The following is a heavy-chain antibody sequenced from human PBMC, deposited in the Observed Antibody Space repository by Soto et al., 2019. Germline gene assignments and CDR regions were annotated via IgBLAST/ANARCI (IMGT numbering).Heavy chain of an antibody. V-gene: IGHV3-23*01. CDR1: GFTFNNYA. CDR3: AKDYGVRGIMTNLFDS. D-gene: IGHD3-10*01. CDR2: ISGSGENT. J-gene: IGHJ4*02. Sequence: EVQLLESGGGLVQPGGSRRISCTASGFTFNNYAMAWVRHAPGKGLEWVSGISGSGENTNYADSVKGRFIISRDNSKNTLYLQMKRLRAEDTALYYCAKDYGVRGIMTNLFDSWGQGTLVTVSS.